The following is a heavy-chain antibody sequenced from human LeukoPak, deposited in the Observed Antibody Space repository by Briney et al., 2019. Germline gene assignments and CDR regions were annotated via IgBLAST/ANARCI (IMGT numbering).Heavy chain of an antibody. D-gene: IGHD1-26*01. J-gene: IGHJ3*02. CDR3: AREPIVGATNIFAFDI. CDR2: ISAYNGNT. Sequence: ASVKVSCKASGYTFTSYYMHWVRQAPGQGLEWMGWISAYNGNTNYAQKLQGRVTMTTDTSTSTAYMELRSLRSDDTAVYYCAREPIVGATNIFAFDIWGQGTMVTVSS. CDR1: GYTFTSYY. V-gene: IGHV1-18*04.